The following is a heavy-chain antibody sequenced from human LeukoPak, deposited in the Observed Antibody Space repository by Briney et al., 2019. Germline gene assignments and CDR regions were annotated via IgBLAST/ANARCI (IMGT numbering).Heavy chain of an antibody. CDR3: AMTTVRYYFDY. CDR2: ITTSSSYI. V-gene: IGHV3-21*01. J-gene: IGHJ4*02. D-gene: IGHD4-17*01. CDR1: GFTFSTYS. Sequence: GGSLRLSCAASGFTFSTYSMNWVRQAPGKGLEWVSSITTSSSYIYYADSVKGRFTISRDNTKNSVYLQMNSLRAEDTAVYYCAMTTVRYYFDYWGQGTLVTVSS.